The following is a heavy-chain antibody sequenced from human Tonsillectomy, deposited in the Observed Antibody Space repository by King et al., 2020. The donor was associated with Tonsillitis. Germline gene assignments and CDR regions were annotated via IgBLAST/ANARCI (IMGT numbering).Heavy chain of an antibody. CDR2: INHSGST. CDR3: ARGLDIVVVPAAIGGYYFDY. CDR1: GGSFSGYY. J-gene: IGHJ4*02. Sequence: VQLQQWGAGLLKPSETLSLTCAVYGGSFSGYYWSWLRQPPGKGLEWIGEINHSGSTNYNPSLKSRVTISVDTSKNQFSLKLSSVTAADTAVYYCARGLDIVVVPAAIGGYYFDYWGQGTLVTVSS. V-gene: IGHV4-34*01. D-gene: IGHD2-2*02.